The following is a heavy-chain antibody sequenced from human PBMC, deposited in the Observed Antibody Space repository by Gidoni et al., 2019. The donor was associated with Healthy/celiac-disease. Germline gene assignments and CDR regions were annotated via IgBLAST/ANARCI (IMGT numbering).Heavy chain of an antibody. CDR2: IRGSGGSP. V-gene: IGHV3-23*01. Sequence: EVQLLESGGGLVQPGGALRLSCAAAGFTFSSYAMSWVRQAPGKGLECVSAIRGSGGSPYSADSVKGRFTISGDNSKTTLYLQMNSLRAEDTAVYYCAKDPKGDYWGQGTLVTVSS. CDR3: AKDPKGDY. CDR1: GFTFSSYA. J-gene: IGHJ4*02.